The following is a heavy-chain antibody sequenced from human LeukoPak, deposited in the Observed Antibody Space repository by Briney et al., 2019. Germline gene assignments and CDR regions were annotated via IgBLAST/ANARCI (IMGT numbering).Heavy chain of an antibody. CDR1: GFTFSRSS. CDR3: AKDMGYCSSATCYGLDY. D-gene: IGHD2-2*01. J-gene: IGHJ4*02. V-gene: IGHV3-21*01. CDR2: ISSGSSYI. Sequence: GGSLRLSCAASGFTFSRSSMNWVRQAPGKGLEWVSSISSGSSYIYYADSVKGRFTISRDNAKNSLYLQMNSLRAEDTAVYYCAKDMGYCSSATCYGLDYWGQGTLVTVSS.